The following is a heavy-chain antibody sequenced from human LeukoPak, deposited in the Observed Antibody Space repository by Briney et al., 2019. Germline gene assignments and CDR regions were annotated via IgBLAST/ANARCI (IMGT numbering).Heavy chain of an antibody. CDR2: INPNSGGT. D-gene: IGHD3-16*02. Sequence: ASVKVSCKASGYTFTDYYLHWVRQAPGQGLEWMGWINPNSGGTNYAQKFQGRATMTRDTSISTAYMELSRLRSDDTAVYYCARVGLRLGELSLLYYFDYWGQGTLVTVSS. CDR3: ARVGLRLGELSLLYYFDY. CDR1: GYTFTDYY. J-gene: IGHJ4*02. V-gene: IGHV1-2*02.